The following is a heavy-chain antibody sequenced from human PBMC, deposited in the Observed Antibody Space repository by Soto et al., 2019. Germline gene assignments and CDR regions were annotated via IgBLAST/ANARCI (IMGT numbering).Heavy chain of an antibody. D-gene: IGHD3-10*01. J-gene: IGHJ6*02. CDR2: IDPSDSYT. V-gene: IGHV5-10-1*01. CDR1: GYSFTSYW. CDR3: ARHSRRPGVNLSGMDV. Sequence: GESLKISCKGSGYSFTSYWITWVRQRPGHGLEWMGRIDPSDSYTNYSPSFQGHVTISADKSISTAYLQWSSLKASDTAMYYCARHSRRPGVNLSGMDVWGQGTTVTVSS.